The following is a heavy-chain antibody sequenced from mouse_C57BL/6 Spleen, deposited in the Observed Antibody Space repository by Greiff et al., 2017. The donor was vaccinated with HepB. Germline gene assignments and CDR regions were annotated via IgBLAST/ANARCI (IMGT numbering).Heavy chain of an antibody. Sequence: VQLQQSGAELVRPGASVKLSCKASGYTFTDYYINWVKQRPGQGLEWIARIYPGSGNTYYNEKFKGKATLTADKSSSTTYMQLSSLTSEDSAVYFCARSRSTMVPYAMDYWGQGTSVTVSS. D-gene: IGHD2-2*01. V-gene: IGHV1-76*01. CDR2: IYPGSGNT. J-gene: IGHJ4*01. CDR1: GYTFTDYY. CDR3: ARSRSTMVPYAMDY.